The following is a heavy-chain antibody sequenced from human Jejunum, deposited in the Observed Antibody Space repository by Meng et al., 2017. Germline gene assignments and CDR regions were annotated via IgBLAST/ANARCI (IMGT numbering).Heavy chain of an antibody. J-gene: IGHJ4*02. V-gene: IGHV3-33*06. D-gene: IGHD3-10*01. CDR1: GIYFSTSG. CDR3: AKDEELHC. CDR2: IWSDGSKK. Sequence: VECWGGVGPPGRSLRLSCVASGIYFSTSGMHWVRQVPGKGLEWVAMIWSDGSKKYYADSVKGRFTISRDNSKNTLYLQMNSLRAEDMAVYYCAKDEELHCWGQGSLVTVSS.